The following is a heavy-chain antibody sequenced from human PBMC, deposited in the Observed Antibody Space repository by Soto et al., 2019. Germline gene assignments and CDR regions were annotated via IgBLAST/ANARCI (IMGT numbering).Heavy chain of an antibody. V-gene: IGHV4-30-2*01. J-gene: IGHJ4*02. CDR3: ARVLDC. Sequence: QLQLQESGPGLVKPSQTLSLTCAVSGGSISSGGYSWSWIRQPPGKGLEWIGYMYHSGSTYYNPSLKSRVTISIDRSKHQFSLKLSSVTEADTAVYYCARVLDCWGQGILGTGSS. CDR2: MYHSGST. CDR1: GGSISSGGYS.